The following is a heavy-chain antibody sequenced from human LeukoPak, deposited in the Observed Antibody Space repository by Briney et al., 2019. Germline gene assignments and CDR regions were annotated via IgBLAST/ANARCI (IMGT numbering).Heavy chain of an antibody. J-gene: IGHJ4*02. CDR2: IYYSGST. CDR1: GGSISSSSYY. Sequence: PSETLSLTCTVSGGSISSSSYYWGWIRQPPGKGLEWIGSIYYSGSTYYNPSLKSRVTISVDTSKNQFSLKLSSVTAADTAVYYCARLWFGELLVNYWGRGTLVTVSS. V-gene: IGHV4-39*01. D-gene: IGHD3-10*01. CDR3: ARLWFGELLVNY.